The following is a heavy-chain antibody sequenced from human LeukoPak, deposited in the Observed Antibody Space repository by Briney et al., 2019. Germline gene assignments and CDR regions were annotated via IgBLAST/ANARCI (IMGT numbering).Heavy chain of an antibody. Sequence: SETLSLTCTVSGGSISGNYWTWTRQPPGKGLEWIGQIHCTGKADYNPSLRSRITISVDTSKNQMFLKVSSVTAADTAVYYCARFGPYYDMDVWGQGTTVTVSS. V-gene: IGHV4-59*01. CDR2: IHCTGKA. CDR3: ARFGPYYDMDV. J-gene: IGHJ6*02. CDR1: GGSISGNY. D-gene: IGHD3/OR15-3a*01.